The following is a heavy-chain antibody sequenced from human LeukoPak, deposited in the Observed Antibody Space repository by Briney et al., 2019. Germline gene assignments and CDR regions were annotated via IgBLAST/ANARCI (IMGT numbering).Heavy chain of an antibody. V-gene: IGHV4-31*03. CDR3: ARYSGGRFDY. Sequence: SETLSLTCTVSGGSISSGGYYWSWIRQHPGKGLEWIGYIYCSGSTYYNPSLKSRVTISVDTSKNQFSLKLSSVTAADTAVYYCARYSGGRFDYWGQGTLVTVSS. J-gene: IGHJ4*02. D-gene: IGHD2-15*01. CDR1: GGSISSGGYY. CDR2: IYCSGST.